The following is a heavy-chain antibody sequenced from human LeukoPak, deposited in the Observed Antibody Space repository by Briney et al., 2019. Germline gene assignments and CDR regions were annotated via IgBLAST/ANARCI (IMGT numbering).Heavy chain of an antibody. D-gene: IGHD3-9*01. V-gene: IGHV5-51*01. Sequence: GESLKISCKGSGYSFTSYWIGWVRQMPGKGLERMGIIYPGDSDTRYSPSFQGQVTISADKSISTAYLQWSSLKATDTAMYYCARGNVVTIFSFDYWGQGTLVTVSS. CDR3: ARGNVVTIFSFDY. J-gene: IGHJ4*02. CDR1: GYSFTSYW. CDR2: IYPGDSDT.